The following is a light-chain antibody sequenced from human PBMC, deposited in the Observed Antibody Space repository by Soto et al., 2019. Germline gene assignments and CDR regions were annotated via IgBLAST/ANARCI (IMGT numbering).Light chain of an antibody. CDR1: QSVSSN. J-gene: IGKJ1*01. CDR3: QQYNNWPPTWT. V-gene: IGKV3-15*01. CDR2: GAS. Sequence: EIVMTQSPATLSVSPGERATLSCRASQSVSSNLAWYQQKPGQAPRLLIYGASTRATGIPARFSGSGSGTAFTLIISSLQSEDFAVYYCQQYNNWPPTWTFGQGTKVEIK.